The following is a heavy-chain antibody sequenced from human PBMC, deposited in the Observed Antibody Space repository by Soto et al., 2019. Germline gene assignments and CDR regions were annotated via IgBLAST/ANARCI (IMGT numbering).Heavy chain of an antibody. CDR1: GYTFTSYG. Sequence: ASVKVSCKASGYTFTSYGISWVRQAPGQGLEWMGWISAYNGNTNYAQKLQGRVTMTTDTSTSTAYMELRSLRSDDTAVYYCARETMVRGVIEEGDWFDPWGQGTLVTVSS. V-gene: IGHV1-18*01. CDR3: ARETMVRGVIEEGDWFDP. D-gene: IGHD3-10*01. CDR2: ISAYNGNT. J-gene: IGHJ5*02.